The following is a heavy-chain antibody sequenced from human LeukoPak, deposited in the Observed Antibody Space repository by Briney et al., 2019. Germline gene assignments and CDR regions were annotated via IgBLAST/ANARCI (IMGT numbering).Heavy chain of an antibody. V-gene: IGHV3-23*01. CDR2: ISGSCGST. D-gene: IGHD6-13*01. J-gene: IGHJ4*02. CDR3: AKDSVAAGRKSSYFDY. CDR1: GFTCSSYA. Sequence: GGSLRLSCAASGFTCSSYAMSWVRQAPGQGLEWVSAISGSCGSTYYADSVKGRFTISRDNSKNTLYLQMNSLRAEDTAVYYCAKDSVAAGRKSSYFDYWGQGTLVTVSS.